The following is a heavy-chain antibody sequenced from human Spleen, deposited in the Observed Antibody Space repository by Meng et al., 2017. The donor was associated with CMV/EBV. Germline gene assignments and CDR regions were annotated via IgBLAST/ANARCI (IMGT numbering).Heavy chain of an antibody. V-gene: IGHV3-15*07. Sequence: SLRRYCTGSGFNFSEPWMNWVRQAPGEGLEWVDRIKGKTDGRTTAYAAPVEGRFTISRDDSKNTLYLQMDGLKTEDTAVYYCTSLTDWGQGTLVTVSS. J-gene: IGHJ4*02. CDR2: IKGKTDGRTT. CDR3: TSLTD. CDR1: GFNFSEPW. D-gene: IGHD4-11*01.